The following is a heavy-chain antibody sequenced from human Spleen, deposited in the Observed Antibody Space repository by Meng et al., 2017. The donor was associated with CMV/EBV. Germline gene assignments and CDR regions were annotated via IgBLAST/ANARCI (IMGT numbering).Heavy chain of an antibody. D-gene: IGHD3-10*01. J-gene: IGHJ4*02. CDR2: ISAYNHNT. V-gene: IGHV1-18*01. Sequence: ASVKVSCKASGYTFTDYGISWVRQAPGQGLEWMGWISAYNHNTKYSQKLQGRVTMTTDTLTSIAYMELRSLRSDDTAVYYCARGGFGELMAFYFDYWGQGTLVTVS. CDR1: GYTFTDYG. CDR3: ARGGFGELMAFYFDY.